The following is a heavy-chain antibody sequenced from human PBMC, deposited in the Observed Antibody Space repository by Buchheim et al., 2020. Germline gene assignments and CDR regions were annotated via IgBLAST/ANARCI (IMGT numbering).Heavy chain of an antibody. CDR3: ARDLMGYLFDY. J-gene: IGHJ4*01. Sequence: EVQLVESGGGLVQPGMSLRLSCEGSGFTFRNNAMHWVRQAPGKGLEWIAHIDRSGGSPFYAASVKGRFTISRDNAKNSLYLRVYSLRDEDTAVYYCARDLMGYLFDYCGQGTL. V-gene: IGHV3-48*02. CDR1: GFTFRNNA. D-gene: IGHD5-18*01. CDR2: IDRSGGSP.